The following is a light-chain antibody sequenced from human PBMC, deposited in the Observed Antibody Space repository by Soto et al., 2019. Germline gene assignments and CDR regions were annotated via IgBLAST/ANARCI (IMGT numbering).Light chain of an antibody. V-gene: IGLV2-8*01. J-gene: IGLJ2*01. Sequence: QSALTQPPSASGSPGQSVTISCTGTSSDVGGYNSVSWYQQHPGKAPKLMIYEVNQRPSGVPDRFAAAKSDSTASLTVSGLQAEDEAHYYCSSYAGSKNLVFGGGTKLTVL. CDR2: EVN. CDR3: SSYAGSKNLV. CDR1: SSDVGGYNS.